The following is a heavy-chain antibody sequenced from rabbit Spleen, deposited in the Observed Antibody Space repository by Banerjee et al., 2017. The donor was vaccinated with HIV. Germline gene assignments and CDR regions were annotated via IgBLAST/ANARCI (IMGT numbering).Heavy chain of an antibody. CDR3: ARGNTGASYSFTL. CDR2: IQASSVST. V-gene: IGHV1S45*01. Sequence: QEQLVESGGGLVQPEGSLTLTCTASGFSFSSSYYMCWVRQAPGKGLEWIACIQASSVSTWYASWAKGRFTISKTSTTVTLQMPSLTAADTATYFCARGNTGASYSFTLWGPGTLVTVS. J-gene: IGHJ4*01. D-gene: IGHD7-1*01. CDR1: GFSFSSSYY.